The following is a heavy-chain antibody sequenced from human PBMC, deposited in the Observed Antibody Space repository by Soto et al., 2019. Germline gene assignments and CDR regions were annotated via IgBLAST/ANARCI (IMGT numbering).Heavy chain of an antibody. J-gene: IGHJ4*02. Sequence: EVQLVVSGGGLIQPGGSLRLSCAASGFTVTNNYMIWVHQAPGKGLEWVSVIYTGGSTYYAASVKGRFTISRDNSKNTVYLQMNSLRVDDTAVYYCARVDYWGQGTLVTVSS. CDR3: ARVDY. V-gene: IGHV3-53*01. CDR1: GFTVTNNY. CDR2: IYTGGST.